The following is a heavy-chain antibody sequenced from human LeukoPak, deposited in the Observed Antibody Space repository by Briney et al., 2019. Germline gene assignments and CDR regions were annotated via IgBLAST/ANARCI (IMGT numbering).Heavy chain of an antibody. V-gene: IGHV4-34*01. CDR1: GGSFSGYY. CDR2: INHSGST. CDR3: ARTPAMYYDYVWGSYSHWFDP. J-gene: IGHJ5*02. Sequence: SETLSLTCAVYGGSFSGYYWSWIRQPPGKGLEWIGEINHSGSTNYNPSLKSRVTLSVDTSKNQFSLKLSSVTAADTAVYYCARTPAMYYDYVWGSYSHWFDPWGQGTLVTVSS. D-gene: IGHD3-16*01.